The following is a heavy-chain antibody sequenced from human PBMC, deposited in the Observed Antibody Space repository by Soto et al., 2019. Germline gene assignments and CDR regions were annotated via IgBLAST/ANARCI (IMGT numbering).Heavy chain of an antibody. CDR1: GFTFTTYY. Sequence: ASVKVSCKTSGFTFTTYYIHWVRQAPGQGLEWMGTISPSGDSTSYAQKFQGRVTMTRDTSTSTVYMDLSSLRSDDTAMYYCARDWELGYWGQGTLVTVSS. CDR3: ARDWELGY. CDR2: ISPSGDST. D-gene: IGHD3-10*01. V-gene: IGHV1-46*01. J-gene: IGHJ4*02.